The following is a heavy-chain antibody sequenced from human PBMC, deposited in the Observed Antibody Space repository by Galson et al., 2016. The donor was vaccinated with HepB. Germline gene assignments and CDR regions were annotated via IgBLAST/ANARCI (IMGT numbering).Heavy chain of an antibody. D-gene: IGHD7-27*01. CDR3: VKDPNWEAGC. V-gene: IGHV3-23*01. Sequence: SLRLSCAASGFTFSNHDMNWVRQAPGKGLEYISNINYRGESTSYVDSVKGRFTISRDNSRNTLFLQMDNLRAEDTAIYYCVKDPNWEAGCWGRGTQVTVSS. CDR2: INYRGEST. CDR1: GFTFSNHD. J-gene: IGHJ4*02.